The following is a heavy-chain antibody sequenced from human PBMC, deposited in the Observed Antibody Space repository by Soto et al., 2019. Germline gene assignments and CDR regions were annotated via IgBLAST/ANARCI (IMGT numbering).Heavy chain of an antibody. Sequence: QVQLVESGGGVVQPGRSLRLSCAASGFMFSNHGMHWVRQAPGKGLEWVAVIWSDGNNRYYADSVKGRFTISRDNYKNTVYLKMNRLRAEDTGVYYCVRGDNWNDEASDYWGQGTLVTVSS. CDR1: GFMFSNHG. J-gene: IGHJ4*02. CDR3: VRGDNWNDEASDY. D-gene: IGHD1-1*01. V-gene: IGHV3-33*01. CDR2: IWSDGNNR.